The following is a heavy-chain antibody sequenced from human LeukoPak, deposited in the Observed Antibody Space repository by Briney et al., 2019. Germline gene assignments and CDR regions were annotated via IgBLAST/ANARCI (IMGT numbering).Heavy chain of an antibody. J-gene: IGHJ6*02. CDR3: AKGRYYGSGSYYPYGMDV. D-gene: IGHD3-10*01. V-gene: IGHV3-23*01. CDR1: GFTFSSYA. CDR2: ISGSGGST. Sequence: RSGGSLRLSCAASGFTFSSYAMSWVRQAPGKGLEWVSAISGSGGSTYYADSVKGRFTISRDNSKNTLYLQMTSLRAEDTAVYYCAKGRYYGSGSYYPYGMDVWGQGTTVTVSS.